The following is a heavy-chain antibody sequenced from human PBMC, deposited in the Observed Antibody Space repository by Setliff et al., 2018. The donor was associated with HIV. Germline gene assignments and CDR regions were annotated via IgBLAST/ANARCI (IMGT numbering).Heavy chain of an antibody. Sequence: GESLKISCKGSGYSFTSYWIGWVRQMPGKGLEWMGIIYPGDSDTRYSPSFQGQVTISADKSISTAYLQWSSLKASDTATYYCARTGYCSGGSCYFDYWGQGTLVTVSS. V-gene: IGHV5-51*01. D-gene: IGHD2-15*01. CDR2: IYPGDSDT. J-gene: IGHJ4*02. CDR3: ARTGYCSGGSCYFDY. CDR1: GYSFTSYW.